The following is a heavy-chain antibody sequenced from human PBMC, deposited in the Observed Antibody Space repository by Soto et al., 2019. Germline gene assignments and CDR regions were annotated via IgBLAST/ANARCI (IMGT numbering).Heavy chain of an antibody. CDR3: ALAYCGGDCYSPYYYYGLDV. CDR1: GYTFTSYG. J-gene: IGHJ6*02. CDR2: ISAYHGNT. D-gene: IGHD2-21*02. V-gene: IGHV1-18*01. Sequence: QVQLVQSGAEVKKPGASVKVSCKASGYTFTSYGISWVRQAPGQGLECMGWISAYHGNTNYAQNLQGRVTMTTDTSTGTAYMELRSLRSDDTAVYYCALAYCGGDCYSPYYYYGLDVWGQGTTVTVSS.